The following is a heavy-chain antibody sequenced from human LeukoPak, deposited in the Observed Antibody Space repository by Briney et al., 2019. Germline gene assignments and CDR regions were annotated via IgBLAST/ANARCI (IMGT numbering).Heavy chain of an antibody. CDR2: IYWDDDR. J-gene: IGHJ4*02. CDR1: GFSLNTRGVG. D-gene: IGHD3-22*01. Sequence: KKSGPTLVNPTQTLTLTCTFSGFSLNTRGVGVGWIRQPPGRALEWLALIYWDDDRRYSPSLKSRLTTTKDTSKNQVVLTMTNMDPVDTATYFCAHRKNYYDSSVFDNWGQGTLVTVSS. V-gene: IGHV2-5*02. CDR3: AHRKNYYDSSVFDN.